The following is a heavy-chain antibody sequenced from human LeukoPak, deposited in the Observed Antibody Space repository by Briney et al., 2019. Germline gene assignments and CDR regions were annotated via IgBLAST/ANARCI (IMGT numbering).Heavy chain of an antibody. CDR3: ANYIRYAHYYMDV. V-gene: IGHV4-4*09. CDR2: IYTSGST. Sequence: SETLSLTCSVSGGSFDSKYWSWIRQPPGKGLEWIGYIYTSGSTNFNPSLRSRVAMSIDTSKNQFSLKVYSVTAADTAVYYCANYIRYAHYYMDVWGKGTAVIVSS. D-gene: IGHD4-11*01. CDR1: GGSFDSKY. J-gene: IGHJ6*03.